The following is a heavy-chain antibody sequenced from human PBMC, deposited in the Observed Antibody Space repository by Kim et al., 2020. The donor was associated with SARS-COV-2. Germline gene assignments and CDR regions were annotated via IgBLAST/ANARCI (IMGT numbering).Heavy chain of an antibody. J-gene: IGHJ3*02. CDR2: INHSGSA. CDR1: GGSFSGYY. Sequence: SETLSLTCAVYGGSFSGYYWSWIRQPPGKGLEWIGEINHSGSANYNPSLKSRVTISVDTSKNQFSLKLSSVTAADTAVYYCARVSIRNYSGVAAFDIWGQGTMVTVSS. V-gene: IGHV4-34*01. CDR3: ARVSIRNYSGVAAFDI. D-gene: IGHD1-7*01.